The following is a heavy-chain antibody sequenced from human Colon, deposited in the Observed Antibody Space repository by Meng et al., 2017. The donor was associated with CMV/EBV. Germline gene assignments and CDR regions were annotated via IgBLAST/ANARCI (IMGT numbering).Heavy chain of an antibody. CDR3: TREGGAKRFDS. Sequence: QGHPLEPGGTLVNPAGYLACSVAAFGFTFSDGDRHRVRQAPGKGLEWISYVSRDSAIYTKYADSVRGRFTVSRDNAKNSLYLQMNNLRAEDTAVYYCTREGGAKRFDSWGQGTLVTVSS. D-gene: IGHD3-16*01. J-gene: IGHJ4*02. CDR2: VSRDSAIYT. CDR1: GFTFSDGD. V-gene: IGHV3-11*06.